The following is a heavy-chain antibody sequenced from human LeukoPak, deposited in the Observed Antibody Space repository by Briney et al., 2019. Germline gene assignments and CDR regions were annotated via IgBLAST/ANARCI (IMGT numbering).Heavy chain of an antibody. Sequence: SETLSLTCTDSGGSISSSSYYWGWIRQPPGKGLEWIVSIYYSGSTYYNPSLKSRVTISVDTSKNQFSLKLSSVTAADTAVYYCARRKQQLAFDYWGQGTLVTVSS. CDR2: IYYSGST. J-gene: IGHJ4*02. D-gene: IGHD6-13*01. CDR3: ARRKQQLAFDY. V-gene: IGHV4-39*01. CDR1: GGSISSSSYY.